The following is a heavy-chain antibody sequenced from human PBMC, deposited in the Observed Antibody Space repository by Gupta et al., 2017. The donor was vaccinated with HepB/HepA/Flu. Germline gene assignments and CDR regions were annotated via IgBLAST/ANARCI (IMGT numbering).Heavy chain of an antibody. Sequence: EVQLVESGGGLVQPGGSLRLSCAASGFTFSYYWMYWVRQAPGKGLEWVANIKGDGSATHYVDSVKGRFTISRDNAKNSLYLQMNSLRAEDAAVYYCARDFTGSTGLMGFWGQGTPVTVSS. D-gene: IGHD3-10*01. CDR2: IKGDGSAT. CDR3: ARDFTGSTGLMGF. CDR1: GFTFSYYW. J-gene: IGHJ4*02. V-gene: IGHV3-7*01.